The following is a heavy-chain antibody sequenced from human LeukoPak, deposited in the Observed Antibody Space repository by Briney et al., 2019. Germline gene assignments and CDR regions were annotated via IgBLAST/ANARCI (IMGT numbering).Heavy chain of an antibody. D-gene: IGHD3-10*01. Sequence: ASVKVSCKASGYTFTSYDINWVRQATGQGLEWMGWMNPNSGNTGYAQKFQGRVTMTRNTSISTAYMELNSLRSEDTAVYYCARGLRWFGESYDYWGQGTLVTVSS. J-gene: IGHJ4*02. CDR3: ARGLRWFGESYDY. CDR1: GYTFTSYD. V-gene: IGHV1-8*01. CDR2: MNPNSGNT.